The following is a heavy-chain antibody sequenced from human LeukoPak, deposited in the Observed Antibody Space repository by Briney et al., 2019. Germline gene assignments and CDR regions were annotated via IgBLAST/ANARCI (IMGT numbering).Heavy chain of an antibody. CDR2: ISSSGSTI. D-gene: IGHD2/OR15-2a*01. CDR1: GFTFSSYE. Sequence: GGSLRLSCAASGFTFSSYEMNWVRQAPGKGLEWVSYISSSGSTIYYADSVKGRFTISRDNAKNSLYLQMNSLRAEDTALYYCAKGPSDDYLFDYWGQGTLVTVSS. V-gene: IGHV3-48*03. J-gene: IGHJ4*02. CDR3: AKGPSDDYLFDY.